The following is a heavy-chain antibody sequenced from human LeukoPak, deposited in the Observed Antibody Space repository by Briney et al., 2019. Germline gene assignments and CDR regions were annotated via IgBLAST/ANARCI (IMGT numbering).Heavy chain of an antibody. Sequence: PGGSLRLSCAASGFTFSSYSMNWVRQAPGKGLEWVSYISSSSSTIYYADSVKGRFTISRDNAKNSLYLQMNSLRAEDTAVYYCAKDVYSGYDILDYWGQGTLVTVSS. D-gene: IGHD5-12*01. CDR1: GFTFSSYS. CDR2: ISSSSSTI. V-gene: IGHV3-48*04. J-gene: IGHJ4*02. CDR3: AKDVYSGYDILDY.